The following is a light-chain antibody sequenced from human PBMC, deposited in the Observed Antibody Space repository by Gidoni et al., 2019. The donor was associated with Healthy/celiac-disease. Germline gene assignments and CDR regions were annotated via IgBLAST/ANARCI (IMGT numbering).Light chain of an antibody. CDR3: QQYYSTPIT. CDR2: WAS. V-gene: IGKV4-1*01. CDR1: QSVLYSSNNKNY. J-gene: IGKJ5*01. Sequence: DIVMTQSQASLAVSLGERATINCKSSQSVLYSSNNKNYLAWYQQKPGQPPKLLIDWASTRESGVPDRFSGSGSGTDFTLTISSLQAEDVAVYYCQQYYSTPITFGQGTRLEIK.